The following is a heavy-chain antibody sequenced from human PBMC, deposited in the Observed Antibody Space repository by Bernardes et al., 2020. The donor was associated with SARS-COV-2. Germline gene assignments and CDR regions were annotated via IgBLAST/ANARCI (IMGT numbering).Heavy chain of an antibody. Sequence: ASVKVSCWVSGHNLSEISIRWVRQELGNGLQWMGGFDPDDGETLYAQNFQGRVTMTEDTSTDTAYMELSSLRSEDTAVYCCATGASLGRTNWFDPWSQGALVTVSS. D-gene: IGHD6-13*01. CDR1: GHNLSEIS. CDR2: FDPDDGET. V-gene: IGHV1-24*01. J-gene: IGHJ5*02. CDR3: ATGASLGRTNWFDP.